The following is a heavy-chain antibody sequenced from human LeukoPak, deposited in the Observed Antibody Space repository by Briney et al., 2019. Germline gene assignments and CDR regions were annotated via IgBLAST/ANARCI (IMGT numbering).Heavy chain of an antibody. Sequence: GGSLRLSCAAAGFTFSNYRMNWVRQAPGKGLEWVSSISTSGSYIYYPNSLKGRFTVYRDDDKHSLFLQMNSVRAEHTAVYYCARDLYTSGWVFLDYWGQGTLVTVSS. V-gene: IGHV3-21*01. D-gene: IGHD6-19*01. J-gene: IGHJ4*02. CDR2: ISTSGSYI. CDR1: GFTFSNYR. CDR3: ARDLYTSGWVFLDY.